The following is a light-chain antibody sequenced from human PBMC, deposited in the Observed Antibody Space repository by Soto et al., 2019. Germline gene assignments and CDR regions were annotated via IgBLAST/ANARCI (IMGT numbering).Light chain of an antibody. Sequence: EIVLTQSPGTLSLSPGERATLSCRASQSVRSNFAWYQQKPGQAPRLLIYGASTRATGIPARFSGSGSGTEFTLTISSLQSEDFAVYYCQQYNNWPWTFGQGTKVDIK. J-gene: IGKJ1*01. CDR1: QSVRSN. CDR2: GAS. CDR3: QQYNNWPWT. V-gene: IGKV3D-15*01.